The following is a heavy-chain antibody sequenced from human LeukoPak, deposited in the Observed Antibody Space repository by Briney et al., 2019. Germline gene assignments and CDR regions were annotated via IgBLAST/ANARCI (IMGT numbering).Heavy chain of an antibody. Sequence: PSETLSLTCTVSGGSISSYYWSWIRQPPGKGLEWIGYIYYSGSTNYNPSLKSRVTISVDTSKNQFSLKLSSVTAADTAVYYCARGYYDSSGYYYLFYYYYMDVWGKGTTVTISS. CDR2: IYYSGST. V-gene: IGHV4-59*01. J-gene: IGHJ6*03. CDR1: GGSISSYY. D-gene: IGHD3-22*01. CDR3: ARGYYDSSGYYYLFYYYYMDV.